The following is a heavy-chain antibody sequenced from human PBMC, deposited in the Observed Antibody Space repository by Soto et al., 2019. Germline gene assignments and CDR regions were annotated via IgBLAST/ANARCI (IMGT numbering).Heavy chain of an antibody. CDR3: ARVEYSYASFDY. V-gene: IGHV3-21*01. CDR1: GFTCGSYG. J-gene: IGHJ4*02. Sequence: RLSCAGSGFTCGSYGINWVRQAPGKGLEWVSSISSSSSYIYYADSVKGRFTISRDNAKNSLYLQMNSLRAEDTAVYYCARVEYSYASFDYWGQGPLVTVSS. D-gene: IGHD5-18*01. CDR2: ISSSSSYI.